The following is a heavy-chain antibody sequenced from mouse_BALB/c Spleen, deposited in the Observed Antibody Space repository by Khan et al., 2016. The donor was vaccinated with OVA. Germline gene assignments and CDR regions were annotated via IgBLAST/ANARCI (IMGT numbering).Heavy chain of an antibody. J-gene: IGHJ3*01. D-gene: IGHD1-3*01. V-gene: IGHV1S137*01. Sequence: QVQLQQSGAELVRPGVSVKISCKGSGYTFTDFAMHWVKQSHAKSLEWIGVINTYYGDATYNQKFKGKATMTVDKSSSTAYVELARLTSEDSAIYYGARGSGNSRFAYWGQGTLVTVSA. CDR3: ARGSGNSRFAY. CDR1: GYTFTDFA. CDR2: INTYYGDA.